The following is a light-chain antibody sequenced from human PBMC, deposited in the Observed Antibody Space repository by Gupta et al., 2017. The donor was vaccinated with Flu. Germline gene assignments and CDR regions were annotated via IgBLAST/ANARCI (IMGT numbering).Light chain of an antibody. Sequence: KVNIYCSGNSSKSGSEYVSWYQHVPGAGPKLLIYENDKRPSGIPDRFSASKSGASATLDITGLQPADEADYYCGTWDSLNSGGLFGGGTHLTVL. CDR2: END. V-gene: IGLV1-51*02. CDR3: GTWDSLNSGGL. CDR1: SSKSGSEY. J-gene: IGLJ3*02.